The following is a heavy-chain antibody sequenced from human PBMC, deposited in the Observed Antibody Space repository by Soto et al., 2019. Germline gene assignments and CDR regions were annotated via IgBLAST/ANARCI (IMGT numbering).Heavy chain of an antibody. J-gene: IGHJ4*02. Sequence: PGGSLRLSCEASGFSFSSYTMNWVRQAPGKGLEWVSSISAGSIYIYYPDSVKGRFTISRDNAKNSLYLQMNSLRAEDTAVYYCARESYYDSRLRWGQGTLVTVSS. CDR2: ISAGSIYI. CDR1: GFSFSSYT. V-gene: IGHV3-21*01. D-gene: IGHD3-22*01. CDR3: ARESYYDSRLR.